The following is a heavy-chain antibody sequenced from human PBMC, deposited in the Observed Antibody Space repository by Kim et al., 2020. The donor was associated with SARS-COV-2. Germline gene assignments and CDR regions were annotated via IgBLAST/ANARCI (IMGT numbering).Heavy chain of an antibody. CDR3: ANLLTPYYYDSSGYHFDY. D-gene: IGHD3-22*01. CDR1: GFTFSSYA. V-gene: IGHV3-23*01. Sequence: GGSLRLSCAASGFTFSSYAMSWVRQAPGKGLEWVSGISGSGGSTYYADSVKGRFTISRDNSKNTLYLQMNSLRAEDTAVYYCANLLTPYYYDSSGYHFDYWGQGTLVTVSS. J-gene: IGHJ4*02. CDR2: ISGSGGST.